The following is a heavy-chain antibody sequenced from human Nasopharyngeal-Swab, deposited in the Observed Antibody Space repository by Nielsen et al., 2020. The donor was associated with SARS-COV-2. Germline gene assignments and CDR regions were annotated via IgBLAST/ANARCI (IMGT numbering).Heavy chain of an antibody. CDR2: INHSGST. CDR1: GGSISSYY. V-gene: IGHV4-34*01. Sequence: SETLSLTCTVSGGSISSYYWSWIRQPPGKGLEWIGEINHSGSTNYNPSLKSRVTISVDTSKNQFSLKLSSVTAADTAVYYCARGKYSSSWYGEMYYFDYWGQGTLVTVSS. J-gene: IGHJ4*02. CDR3: ARGKYSSSWYGEMYYFDY. D-gene: IGHD6-13*01.